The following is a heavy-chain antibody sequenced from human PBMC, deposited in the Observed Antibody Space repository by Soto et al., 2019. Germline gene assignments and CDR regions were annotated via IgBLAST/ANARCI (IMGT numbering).Heavy chain of an antibody. Sequence: GGSLRLSCAASGFTFSSYGMHWVRQAPGKGLEWVAVISYDGSNKYYADSVKGRFTISRENSKNTLYLQMNSLRAEDTAVYYCAKDDWQQLVIYSYYYGMDVWGQGTTVTVSS. D-gene: IGHD6-13*01. CDR2: ISYDGSNK. J-gene: IGHJ6*02. V-gene: IGHV3-30*18. CDR3: AKDDWQQLVIYSYYYGMDV. CDR1: GFTFSSYG.